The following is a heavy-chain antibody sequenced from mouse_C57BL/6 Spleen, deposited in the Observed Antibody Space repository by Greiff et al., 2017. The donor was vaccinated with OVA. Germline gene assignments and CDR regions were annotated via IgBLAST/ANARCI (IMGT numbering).Heavy chain of an antibody. V-gene: IGHV1-53*01. CDR2: INPSNGGT. CDR1: GYTFTSYW. CDR3: ARDYGSSYWFAY. J-gene: IGHJ3*01. D-gene: IGHD1-1*01. Sequence: VQLQQPGTELVKPGASVKLSCKASGYTFTSYWMHWVKQRPGQGLEWIGNINPSNGGTNYNEKFKRKATLPVSKSSSTAYMQLSSLTSEDSAVYYCARDYGSSYWFAYWCQGTLVTVSA.